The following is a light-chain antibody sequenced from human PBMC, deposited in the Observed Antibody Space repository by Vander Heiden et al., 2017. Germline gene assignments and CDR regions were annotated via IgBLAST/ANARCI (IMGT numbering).Light chain of an antibody. CDR3: HQYYSYPRT. CDR2: AAS. CDR1: LGISSH. V-gene: IGKV1-8*01. J-gene: IGKJ1*01. Sequence: RMTPSPSSFSASTGDRVTTTCRASLGISSHLAWYQQKPGKDPKLLIDAASTVQSGVPTRCSGSGAGTDFTLTISCLQSEDVATYYCHQYYSYPRTFGQGTKVEIK.